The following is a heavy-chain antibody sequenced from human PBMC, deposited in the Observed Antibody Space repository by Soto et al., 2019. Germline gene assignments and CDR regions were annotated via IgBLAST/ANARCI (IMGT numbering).Heavy chain of an antibody. Sequence: PSETLSLTCTVSGGSISSGGYYWSWIRQHPGKGLEWIGYINYSGSTYYNPSLKSRVTISVDTSKNQFYLKLSSVTAADTAVYYFARDWGGPGPFDYWGQGTLVTVSS. V-gene: IGHV4-31*03. CDR3: ARDWGGPGPFDY. CDR1: GGSISSGGYY. J-gene: IGHJ4*02. CDR2: INYSGST. D-gene: IGHD3-16*01.